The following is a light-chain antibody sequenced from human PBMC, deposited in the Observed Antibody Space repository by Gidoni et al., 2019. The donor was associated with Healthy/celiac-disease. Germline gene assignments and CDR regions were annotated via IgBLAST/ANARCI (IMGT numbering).Light chain of an antibody. Sequence: QSALTHPASVSGSPGHSITISCTGTSSDVGGYNYVSWSQQHPGKAPKLMIYDVSNRPSGVSNRCSGSKSGNTASLTISGLQAEDEADYYCSSYTSSSTLGVFGGGTKLTVL. CDR1: SSDVGGYNY. CDR2: DVS. CDR3: SSYTSSSTLGV. V-gene: IGLV2-14*01. J-gene: IGLJ2*01.